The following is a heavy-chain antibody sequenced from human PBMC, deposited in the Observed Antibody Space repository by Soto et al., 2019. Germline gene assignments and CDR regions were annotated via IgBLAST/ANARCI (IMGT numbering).Heavy chain of an antibody. V-gene: IGHV4-59*08. CDR2: IYYSGST. CDR3: ARHAYGDLINDY. D-gene: IGHD4-17*01. CDR1: GGSISSYY. J-gene: IGHJ4*02. Sequence: SETLSLTCTVSGGSISSYYWSWIRQPPGKGLEWIGYIYYSGSTNYNPSLKSRVTISVDTSKNQFSLKLSSVTAADTAVYYCARHAYGDLINDYWGQGTLVTVSS.